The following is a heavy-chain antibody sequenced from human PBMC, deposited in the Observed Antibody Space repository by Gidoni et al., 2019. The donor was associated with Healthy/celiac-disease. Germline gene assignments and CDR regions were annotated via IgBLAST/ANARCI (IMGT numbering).Heavy chain of an antibody. V-gene: IGHV3-7*01. CDR2: IKQDGSEK. Sequence: EVQLVESGGGLVQPGGSLRLSCAASGFTFSSYWMSWVRQAPGKGLGWVANIKQDGSEKYYVDSVKGRFTISRDNAKNSLYLQMNSLRAEDTAVYYCARDLYYYDSSGYYGLYYFDYWGQGTLVTVSS. J-gene: IGHJ4*02. CDR1: GFTFSSYW. CDR3: ARDLYYYDSSGYYGLYYFDY. D-gene: IGHD3-22*01.